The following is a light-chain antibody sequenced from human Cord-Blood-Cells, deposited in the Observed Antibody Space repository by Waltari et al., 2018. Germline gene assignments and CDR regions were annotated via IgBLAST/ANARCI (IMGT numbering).Light chain of an antibody. CDR1: SSNIGSNY. Sequence: QSVRTQPPSASGTPGQRVTISCSGSSSNIGSNYVYWYQQLPGTAPKLLIYRNNPRPSGVPDRFSGSKSGTSASLAISGLRSEDEADYYCAAWDDSLSGWVFGGGTKLTVL. CDR2: RNN. V-gene: IGLV1-47*01. CDR3: AAWDDSLSGWV. J-gene: IGLJ3*02.